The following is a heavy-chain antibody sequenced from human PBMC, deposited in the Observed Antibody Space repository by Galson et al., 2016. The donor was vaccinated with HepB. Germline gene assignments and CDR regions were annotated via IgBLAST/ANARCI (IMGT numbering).Heavy chain of an antibody. CDR2: INTKTEGETT. D-gene: IGHD3-16*01. J-gene: IGHJ4*02. V-gene: IGHV3-15*01. CDR3: AKVRVGGSWDHYY. CDR1: GLTLSYTW. Sequence: SLRLSCAASGLTLSYTWMSWVRQAPGKGLEWVGRINTKTEGETTDYAAPVKGRVTISRDDSKNTLYLQMNSLKSEDTALYYCAKVRVGGSWDHYYWGQGTLVTVSS.